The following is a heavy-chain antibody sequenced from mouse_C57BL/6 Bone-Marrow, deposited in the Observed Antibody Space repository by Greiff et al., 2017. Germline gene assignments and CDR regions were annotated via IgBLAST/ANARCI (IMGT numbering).Heavy chain of an antibody. V-gene: IGHV5-6*01. Sequence: EVQLVESGGDLVKPGGSLKLSCAASGFTFSSYGMSWVRQTPDKRLEWVATISSGGSYTYYPDSVKGRFTISRDNAKNTLYLQLSSLKSEDTAMYYCARRRWDWGQGTLVTVSA. J-gene: IGHJ3*01. CDR1: GFTFSSYG. CDR3: ARRRWD. CDR2: ISSGGSYT. D-gene: IGHD1-1*02.